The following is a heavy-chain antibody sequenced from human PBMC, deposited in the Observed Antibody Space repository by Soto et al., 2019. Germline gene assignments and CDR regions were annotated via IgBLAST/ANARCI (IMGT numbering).Heavy chain of an antibody. CDR3: AREFLEWLPNAGYGMDV. V-gene: IGHV4-39*02. D-gene: IGHD3-3*01. CDR1: GGSISSSSYY. CDR2: IYYSGST. J-gene: IGHJ6*02. Sequence: QLQLQESGPGLVKPSETLSLTCTVSGGSISSSSYYWGWIRQPPGKGLEWIGSIYYSGSTYYNPSLKSRDTISVDTSKNQFSLKLSSVTAADTAVYYCAREFLEWLPNAGYGMDVWGQGTTVTVSS.